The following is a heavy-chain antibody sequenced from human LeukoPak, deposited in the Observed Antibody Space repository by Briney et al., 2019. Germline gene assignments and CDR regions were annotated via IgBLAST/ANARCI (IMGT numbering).Heavy chain of an antibody. D-gene: IGHD3-9*01. CDR1: GYSFTSYW. CDR3: ARYPRRYFDWLPFDY. V-gene: IGHV5-51*01. J-gene: IGHJ4*02. Sequence: GESLKISCKGSGYSFTSYWIGWVRQMPGKGLEWMGIIYPGDSGTRYSPSFQGQVTISADKSISTAYLQWSSLKASDTAMYYCARYPRRYFDWLPFDYWGQGTLVTVSS. CDR2: IYPGDSGT.